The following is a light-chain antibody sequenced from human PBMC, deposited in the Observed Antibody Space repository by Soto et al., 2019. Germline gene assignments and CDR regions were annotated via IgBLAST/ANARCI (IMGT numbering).Light chain of an antibody. CDR1: QGVGNW. CDR2: AAS. CDR3: QQAHSYPLT. V-gene: IGKV1-12*01. J-gene: IGKJ4*01. Sequence: DIQMTQSPSSVSASVGDRVTITCRASQGVGNWLAWYQQKPGKDPELLIYAASNLRSWVPLRFSGSGSGRDFTLTISSLQPEDFASYFCQQAHSYPLTFGGGTKVELK.